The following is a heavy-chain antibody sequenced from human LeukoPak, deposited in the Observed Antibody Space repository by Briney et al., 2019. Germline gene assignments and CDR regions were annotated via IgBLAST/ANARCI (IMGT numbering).Heavy chain of an antibody. CDR2: ISYDGSNK. CDR3: ARSGYSRFLGY. V-gene: IGHV3-30*03. J-gene: IGHJ4*02. CDR1: GFTFSSYG. Sequence: GRSLRLSCAASGFTFSSYGMHWVRQAPGKGLEWVAVISYDGSNKYYADSVKGRFTISRDNSKNTLYLQMNSLRAEDTAVYYCARSGYSRFLGYWGQGTLVTVSS. D-gene: IGHD3-22*01.